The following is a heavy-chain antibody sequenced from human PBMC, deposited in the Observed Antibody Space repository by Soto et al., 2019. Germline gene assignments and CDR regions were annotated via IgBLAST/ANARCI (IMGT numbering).Heavy chain of an antibody. Sequence: QLQLQESGPGLVKPSETLSLTCTVSGGSISSSSYYWGWIRQPPGKGLEWIGSIYYSGSTYYTPSLKSRVTISVDTSKNQFSLKLSSVTAADTAVYYCARRYCSSTSCYKIDYWGQGTLVTVSS. CDR2: IYYSGST. J-gene: IGHJ4*02. CDR1: GGSISSSSYY. CDR3: ARRYCSSTSCYKIDY. D-gene: IGHD2-2*02. V-gene: IGHV4-39*01.